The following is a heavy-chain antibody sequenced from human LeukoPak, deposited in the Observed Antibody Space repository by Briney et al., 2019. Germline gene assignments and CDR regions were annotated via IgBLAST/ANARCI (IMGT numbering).Heavy chain of an antibody. Sequence: GGSLRLSCAASGFTFSSYGMHWVRQAPGKGLEWVAVISYDGNNKYYADSVKGRFTISRDNSKDTYYLQMNSLRAEDTAVYYCARDLGTKVTPYYYYGMHVWGQGTTITVSS. V-gene: IGHV3-30*03. CDR1: GFTFSSYG. CDR3: ARDLGTKVTPYYYYGMHV. J-gene: IGHJ6*02. D-gene: IGHD2-21*02. CDR2: ISYDGNNK.